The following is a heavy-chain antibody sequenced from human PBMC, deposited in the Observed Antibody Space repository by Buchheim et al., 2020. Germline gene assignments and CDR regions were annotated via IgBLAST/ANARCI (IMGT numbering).Heavy chain of an antibody. D-gene: IGHD5-18*01. CDR3: ARLRQLSPPLYYFDY. Sequence: EVQLVQSGAEVRKPGESLKISCKDTGYSFPSSWIGWVRQMPGKGLEWMGIIFPGDSDTRYSPSFEGHVSISADRSINTAYPQWSSLKASDTGMYFCARLRQLSPPLYYFDYWGQGTL. V-gene: IGHV5-51*01. CDR1: GYSFPSSW. J-gene: IGHJ4*02. CDR2: IFPGDSDT.